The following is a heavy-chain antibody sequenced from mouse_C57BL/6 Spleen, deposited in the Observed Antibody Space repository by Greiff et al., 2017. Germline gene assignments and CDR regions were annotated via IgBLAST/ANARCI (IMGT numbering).Heavy chain of an antibody. J-gene: IGHJ2*01. Sequence: QVQLQQSGAELVKPGASVKLSCKASGYTFTEYTIHWVKQRSGQGLEWIGWFYPGSGSIKYNEKFKDKATLTADKSSSTVYMELSRLTSEDSAVYFCARHETLLAGTRVYYFDYWGQGTTLTVSS. CDR1: GYTFTEYT. CDR2: FYPGSGSI. CDR3: ARHETLLAGTRVYYFDY. V-gene: IGHV1-62-2*01. D-gene: IGHD4-1*01.